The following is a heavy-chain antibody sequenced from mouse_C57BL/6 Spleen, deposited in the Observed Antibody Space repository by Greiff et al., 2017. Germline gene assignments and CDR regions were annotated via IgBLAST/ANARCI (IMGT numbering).Heavy chain of an antibody. CDR1: GYSITSGYY. Sequence: VQLQQSGPGLVKPSQSLSLTCSVTGYSITSGYYWNWIRQFPGNKLEWMGYISYDGNNNYNPSLKNRLSITRDTSTNQFFLKLNSVTTEDTATYYCARDQYGSTYWYFDVWGTGTTVTVSS. CDR3: ARDQYGSTYWYFDV. V-gene: IGHV3-6*01. D-gene: IGHD1-1*01. J-gene: IGHJ1*03. CDR2: ISYDGNN.